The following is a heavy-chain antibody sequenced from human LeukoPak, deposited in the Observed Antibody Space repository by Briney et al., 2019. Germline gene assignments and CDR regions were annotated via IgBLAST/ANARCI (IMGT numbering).Heavy chain of an antibody. CDR1: GFTFSSYA. D-gene: IGHD3-10*01. J-gene: IGHJ4*02. CDR3: ARGSLYYYGSGSYEN. CDR2: ISGSGGST. Sequence: GGSLRLSCAASGFTFSSYAMSWVRQAPGEGLEWVSAISGSGGSTYYADSVKGRFTISRDNSKNTLYLQMNSLRAEDTAVYYCARGSLYYYGSGSYENWGQGTLVTVSS. V-gene: IGHV3-23*01.